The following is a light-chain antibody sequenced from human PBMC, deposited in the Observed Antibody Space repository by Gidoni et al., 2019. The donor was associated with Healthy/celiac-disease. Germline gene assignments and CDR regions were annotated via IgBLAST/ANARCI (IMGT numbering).Light chain of an antibody. CDR1: SRDICGYDY. Sequence: QSALPHPPSASGSPGQSVTISCTGTSRDICGYDYVSWYQQHPGKAPKLMIYEVSKRPSGVPDRFSGSKSGNTASLTVSGLQAEDEADYYCTSYAGSNNLFGGGTKLTVL. J-gene: IGLJ2*01. CDR2: EVS. V-gene: IGLV2-8*01. CDR3: TSYAGSNNL.